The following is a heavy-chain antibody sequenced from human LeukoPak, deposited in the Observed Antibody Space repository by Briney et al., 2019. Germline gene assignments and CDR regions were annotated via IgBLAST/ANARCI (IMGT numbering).Heavy chain of an antibody. J-gene: IGHJ4*02. CDR3: ARDRTPIDY. Sequence: SETLSLTCTVSGGSISSYYWSWIRQPPGKGLEWIGYIYYSGSTNYNPSLKSRVTISVDTSKNQFSLKLSSVTAVDTAVYYCARDRTPIDYWGQGTLVTASS. CDR1: GGSISSYY. CDR2: IYYSGST. V-gene: IGHV4-59*01.